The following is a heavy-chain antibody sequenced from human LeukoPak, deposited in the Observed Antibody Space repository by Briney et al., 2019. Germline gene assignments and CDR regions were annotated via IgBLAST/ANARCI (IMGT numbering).Heavy chain of an antibody. CDR3: AKDHATVTTTLAFDY. Sequence: GGSLRLSCAASGFTFSSYAMSWVRQPPGKGLEWVSAISGSGGSTYYADSVKGRFTISRDNSKNTLYLQMNSLRAEDTAVYYCAKDHATVTTTLAFDYWGQGTLVTVSS. V-gene: IGHV3-23*01. CDR1: GFTFSSYA. D-gene: IGHD4-17*01. J-gene: IGHJ4*02. CDR2: ISGSGGST.